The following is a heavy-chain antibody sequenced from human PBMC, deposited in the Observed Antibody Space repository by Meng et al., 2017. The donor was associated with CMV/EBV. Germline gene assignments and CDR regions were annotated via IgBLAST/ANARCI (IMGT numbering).Heavy chain of an antibody. CDR2: IIPILGIA. D-gene: IGHD1-26*01. V-gene: IGHV1-69*02. Sequence: SVKVSCKASGGTFSSYTISWVRQAPGQGLEWMGRIIPILGIANYAQKFQGRVTITADKSTSTAYMELSSLRSEDTAVYYCADYSGSYWGPHYGMDVWGQGTAVTVSS. J-gene: IGHJ6*02. CDR1: GGTFSSYT. CDR3: ADYSGSYWGPHYGMDV.